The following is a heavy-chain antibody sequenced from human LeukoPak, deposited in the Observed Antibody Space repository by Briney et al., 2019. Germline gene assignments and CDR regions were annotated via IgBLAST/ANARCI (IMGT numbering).Heavy chain of an antibody. J-gene: IGHJ4*02. CDR3: ARDGIAATGLTFDY. D-gene: IGHD6-13*01. V-gene: IGHV4-30-4*01. CDR1: GGSISNGNYF. Sequence: PSETLSLTCTVSGGSISNGNYFWSWIRHHPRKGLEWIGYIYYNGATYYNPSLQSRVTISIDPSNNQFSLKLSSVTAADTAVYYCARDGIAATGLTFDYWGQGTLVTVST. CDR2: IYYNGAT.